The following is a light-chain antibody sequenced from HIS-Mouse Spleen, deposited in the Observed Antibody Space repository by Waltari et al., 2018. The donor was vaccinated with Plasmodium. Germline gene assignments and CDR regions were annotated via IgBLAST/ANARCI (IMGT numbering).Light chain of an antibody. CDR3: QQYDNRPPLFT. J-gene: IGKJ3*01. Sequence: DIQMTQSPSPLSASVGDRVTTPSQATKDITNNLNWYQQKPGKAPKLLIYDASNLETGVPSRFSGSGSGTDFTFTISSLQPEDIETYYCQQYDNRPPLFTFGPGTKVDIK. CDR1: KDITNN. V-gene: IGKV1-33*01. CDR2: DAS.